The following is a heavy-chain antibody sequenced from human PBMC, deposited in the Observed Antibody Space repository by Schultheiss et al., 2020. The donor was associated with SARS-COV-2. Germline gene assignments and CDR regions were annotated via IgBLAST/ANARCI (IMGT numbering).Heavy chain of an antibody. Sequence: ASVKVSCKASGYTFTSYDINWVRQATGQGLEWMGWMNPNSGNTGYAQKFQGRVTMTRNTSISTAYMELSSLRSEDTAVYYCARDRQWFGESIDYWGQGTLVTVSS. V-gene: IGHV1-8*01. J-gene: IGHJ4*02. CDR2: MNPNSGNT. CDR1: GYTFTSYD. D-gene: IGHD3-10*01. CDR3: ARDRQWFGESIDY.